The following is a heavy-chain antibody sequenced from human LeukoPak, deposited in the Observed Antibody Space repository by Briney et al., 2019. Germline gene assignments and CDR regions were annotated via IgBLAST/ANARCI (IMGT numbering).Heavy chain of an antibody. CDR1: GFTFSGSG. CDR3: ARDYDFWSGYYSPTRGYFGY. D-gene: IGHD3-3*01. CDR2: IWYDGSNK. J-gene: IGHJ4*02. Sequence: GGSLRLSCAASGFTFSGSGMHWVRQAPGKGLEWVTFIWYDGSNKYYTDSVKGRFTISRDNSKNTRYLQMDSLRAEDTAVYYCARDYDFWSGYYSPTRGYFGYWGQGTLVTVSS. V-gene: IGHV3-30*02.